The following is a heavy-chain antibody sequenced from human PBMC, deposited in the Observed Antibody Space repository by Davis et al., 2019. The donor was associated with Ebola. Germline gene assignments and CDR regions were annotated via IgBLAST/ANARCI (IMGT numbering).Heavy chain of an antibody. D-gene: IGHD1-7*01. Sequence: GESLKISCAASGFTFSSDGMHWVRQAPGKGLEWVGLIWYDGSVKYYGDSVKGRFTISRDNSKDSPYLQMTSLRVEDTAVYYCATRFSNSDGALDIWGRGTLVTVSS. CDR3: ATRFSNSDGALDI. V-gene: IGHV3-33*03. CDR1: GFTFSSDG. J-gene: IGHJ3*02. CDR2: IWYDGSVK.